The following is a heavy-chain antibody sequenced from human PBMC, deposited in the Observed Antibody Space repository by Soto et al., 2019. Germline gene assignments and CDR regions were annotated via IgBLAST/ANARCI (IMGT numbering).Heavy chain of an antibody. Sequence: QVQLVRSGAEVKKPRSSVKFSWKASGDTFDDYTLTWVRQAPGQGLEWMGRIVPVLVVPNYAQNFQGRLTITADISTSTVYMELSSLRFEDTAVYYCARVGRTTRTMSWWFDPWGQGTLVTVSS. D-gene: IGHD1-1*01. V-gene: IGHV1-69*02. CDR1: GDTFDDYT. J-gene: IGHJ5*02. CDR3: ARVGRTTRTMSWWFDP. CDR2: IVPVLVVP.